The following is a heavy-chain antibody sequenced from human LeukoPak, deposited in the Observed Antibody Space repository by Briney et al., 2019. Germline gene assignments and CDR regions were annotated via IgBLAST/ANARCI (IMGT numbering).Heavy chain of an antibody. J-gene: IGHJ4*02. CDR3: ARTYSSSWMPYYFDY. CDR2: ISACNGNT. CDR1: GYTFTSYG. V-gene: IGHV1-18*01. Sequence: GASVKVSCKASGYTFTSYGISWVRQAPGQGLEWMGWISACNGNTNYAQKLQGRVTMTTDTSTSTAYMELRSLRSDDTAVYYCARTYSSSWMPYYFDYWGQGTLVTVSS. D-gene: IGHD6-13*01.